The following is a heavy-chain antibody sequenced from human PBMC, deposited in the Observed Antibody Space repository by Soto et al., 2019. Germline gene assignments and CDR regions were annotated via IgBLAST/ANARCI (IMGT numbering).Heavy chain of an antibody. CDR3: AKVLSKNSSYPFSF. V-gene: IGHV3-23*01. Sequence: GGSLRLSCTASGFTFSDYAMAWVRQAPGKGLEWVSTISGGSSVTYYGDSVKGTFTISSDNAKTTLFRQLKRLSAEYTATYYCAKVLSKNSSYPFSFWGQGTQV. CDR1: GFTFSDYA. D-gene: IGHD2-21*01. CDR2: ISGGSSVT. J-gene: IGHJ1*01.